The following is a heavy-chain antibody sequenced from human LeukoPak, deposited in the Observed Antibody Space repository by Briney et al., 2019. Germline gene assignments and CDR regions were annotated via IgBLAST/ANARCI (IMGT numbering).Heavy chain of an antibody. J-gene: IGHJ6*03. Sequence: PSETLSLTCAVYGGSFSGYYWSWIRQPPGKGLEWIGEINHSGSTNYNPSLKSRVTISVDTSKNQFSLKLSSVTAADTAVYYCARVSRIFGVVITYYYYYYMDVWGKGTTVTVSS. D-gene: IGHD3-3*01. CDR2: INHSGST. CDR3: ARVSRIFGVVITYYYYYYMDV. CDR1: GGSFSGYY. V-gene: IGHV4-34*01.